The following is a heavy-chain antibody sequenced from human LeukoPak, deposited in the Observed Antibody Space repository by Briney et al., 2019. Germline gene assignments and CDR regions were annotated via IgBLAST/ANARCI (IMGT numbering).Heavy chain of an antibody. D-gene: IGHD6-13*01. V-gene: IGHV3-48*01. CDR3: AREMTGYSSSAIDY. CDR1: GFTFSSYS. Sequence: GGSLRLSCAAPGFTFSSYSMNWVRQAPGKGLEWISYISSTSSTIYYGDSVKGRFTISRDNAKNSLYLQMNSLRAEDTAVYYCAREMTGYSSSAIDYWGQGTLVTVSS. J-gene: IGHJ4*02. CDR2: ISSTSSTI.